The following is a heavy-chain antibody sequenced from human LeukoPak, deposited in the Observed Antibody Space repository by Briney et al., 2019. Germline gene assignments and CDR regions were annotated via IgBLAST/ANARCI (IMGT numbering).Heavy chain of an antibody. CDR3: ARGRVPAAIQDY. Sequence: GASVKVSCKASGYTFTSYDINWVRQATGQGLEWMGWMNPNSGNTGYAQKFQGRVTITRNTSISTAYMELSSLRSEDTAVYYCARGRVPAAIQDYWGQGTLVTVSS. CDR1: GYTFTSYD. D-gene: IGHD2-2*01. J-gene: IGHJ4*02. V-gene: IGHV1-8*03. CDR2: MNPNSGNT.